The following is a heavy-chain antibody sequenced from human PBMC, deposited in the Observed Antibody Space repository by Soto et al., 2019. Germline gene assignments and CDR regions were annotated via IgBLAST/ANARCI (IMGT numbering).Heavy chain of an antibody. V-gene: IGHV4-59*01. CDR2: VYYTGST. CDR3: ARGRTVRNYADDSSDYFYFFDY. J-gene: IGHJ4*02. CDR1: GDSISTFY. Sequence: PSGTLSLTCTVSGDSISTFYWGWMRQSPGKELEWIGYVYYTGSTNYNPSLKSRVTISVDRSKNQFSLKLTSANAADTAVYYCARGRTVRNYADDSSDYFYFFDYWGQGTQVTVSS. D-gene: IGHD3-22*01.